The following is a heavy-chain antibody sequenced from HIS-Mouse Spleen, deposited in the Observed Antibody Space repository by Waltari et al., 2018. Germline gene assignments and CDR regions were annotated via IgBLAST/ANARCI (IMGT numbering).Heavy chain of an antibody. Sequence: QVQLVESGGGVVQPGRSLRLSCAASGFTFSSYGMHWVRQAPGKGMEGVAFRSYDGSNKYYEDSVKGRFTISRDNSKNTLYLQMNSLRAEDTAVYYCAKASSGWLDYWGQGTLVTVSS. J-gene: IGHJ4*02. CDR2: RSYDGSNK. CDR3: AKASSGWLDY. CDR1: GFTFSSYG. V-gene: IGHV3-30*18. D-gene: IGHD6-19*01.